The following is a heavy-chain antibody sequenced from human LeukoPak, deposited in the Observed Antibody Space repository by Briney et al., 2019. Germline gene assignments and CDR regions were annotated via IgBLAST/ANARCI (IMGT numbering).Heavy chain of an antibody. J-gene: IGHJ6*02. Sequence: GGSLRLSCAASGFTFDNYGMNWVRQAPGKGPEWVSAINWNGGRSDYADSVKGRFTISRDNAKNSLYLQMNSLRAEDTAVYYCARQQQLVRSIYYYGMDVWGQGTTVTVSS. CDR2: INWNGGRS. V-gene: IGHV3-20*04. CDR3: ARQQQLVRSIYYYGMDV. D-gene: IGHD6-13*01. CDR1: GFTFDNYG.